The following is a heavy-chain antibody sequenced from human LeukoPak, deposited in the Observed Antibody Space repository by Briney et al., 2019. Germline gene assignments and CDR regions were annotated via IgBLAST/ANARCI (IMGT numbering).Heavy chain of an antibody. V-gene: IGHV3-48*03. J-gene: IGHJ4*02. CDR2: INNSGGTI. Sequence: TGGSLRLSCAASGFTFSTYEMNWVRQAPGKGLEWLSYINNSGGTIYYAGSVKGRFTISRDNAKNSLYLQMNSLRAEDTAVYYCATKHDYWGQGTLVTVSS. CDR3: ATKHDY. CDR1: GFTFSTYE.